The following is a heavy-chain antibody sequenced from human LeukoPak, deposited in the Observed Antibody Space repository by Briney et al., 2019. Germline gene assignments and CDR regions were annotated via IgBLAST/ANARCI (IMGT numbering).Heavy chain of an antibody. V-gene: IGHV1-8*01. CDR2: MNPNSGNT. J-gene: IGHJ4*02. CDR1: GYTFTSYD. CDR3: ARGPFYGSGSRDY. D-gene: IGHD3-10*01. Sequence: GASVRVSCKASGYTFTSYDINWVRQAPGEGLEWMGWMNPNSGNTGYAQKFQGRVTMTRNTTISTAYMELSSLRSEDTAVYYCARGPFYGSGSRDYWGQGTLVTVSS.